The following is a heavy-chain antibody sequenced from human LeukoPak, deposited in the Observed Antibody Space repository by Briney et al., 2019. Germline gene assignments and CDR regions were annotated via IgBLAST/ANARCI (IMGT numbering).Heavy chain of an antibody. CDR1: GYTFTSYG. CDR3: ARVSLSGSSSSAGMDY. J-gene: IGHJ4*02. Sequence: ASVKVSCKASGYTFTSYGINWVRQAPGQGLEWMGWISAYNGNTNYAQKFQGSVTMTTDTSTSRVYMGLRSLRSDDTAVYYCARVSLSGSSSSAGMDYWGQGTRVTVSS. D-gene: IGHD6-6*01. CDR2: ISAYNGNT. V-gene: IGHV1-18*01.